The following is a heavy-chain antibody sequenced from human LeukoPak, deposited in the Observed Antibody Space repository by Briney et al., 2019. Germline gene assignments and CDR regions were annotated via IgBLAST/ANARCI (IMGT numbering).Heavy chain of an antibody. V-gene: IGHV3-66*01. CDR3: AREGDYYDSSGYLYYFDY. D-gene: IGHD3-22*01. Sequence: PGGSLRLSCAASGFTVSSNYMSWVRQAPGKGLERVSVIFSGGSASYADSVKGRFSISRDNSKSTLYLQMNSLRAEDTAVYYCAREGDYYDSSGYLYYFDYWGQGTLVTVSS. CDR2: IFSGGSA. CDR1: GFTVSSNY. J-gene: IGHJ4*02.